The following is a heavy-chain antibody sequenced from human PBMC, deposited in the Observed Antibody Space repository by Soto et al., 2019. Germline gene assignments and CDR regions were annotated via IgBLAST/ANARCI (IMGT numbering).Heavy chain of an antibody. J-gene: IGHJ6*02. V-gene: IGHV4-34*01. CDR1: GGSFSGYY. CDR2: INHSGST. Sequence: PSETLSLTCVVYGGSFSGYYWSWIRQPPGKGLEWIGEINHSGSTNYNPSLKSRVTISVDTSKNQFSLKLGSVTAADTAVYYCARDRQLVPSYYYYGMDVWGQGTTVTVSS. D-gene: IGHD6-6*01. CDR3: ARDRQLVPSYYYYGMDV.